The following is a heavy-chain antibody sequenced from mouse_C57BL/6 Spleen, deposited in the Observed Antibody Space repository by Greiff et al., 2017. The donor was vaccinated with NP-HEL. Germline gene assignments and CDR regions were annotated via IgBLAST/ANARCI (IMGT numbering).Heavy chain of an antibody. CDR1: GFNIKDYY. CDR2: IDPEDGDT. Sequence: VQLQQSGAELVRPGASVKLSCTASGFNIKDYYMHWVKQRPEQGLEWIGRIDPEDGDTEYAPKFQGKATMTADTSSNTAYLQLSSLTSEDTAVYYCTTLGYYYGSSYDYAMDYWGQGTSVTVSS. J-gene: IGHJ4*01. CDR3: TTLGYYYGSSYDYAMDY. D-gene: IGHD1-1*01. V-gene: IGHV14-1*01.